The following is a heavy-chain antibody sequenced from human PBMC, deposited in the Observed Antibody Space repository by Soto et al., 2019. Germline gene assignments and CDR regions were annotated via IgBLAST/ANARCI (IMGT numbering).Heavy chain of an antibody. CDR3: ARTPETGDWLDP. V-gene: IGHV4-59*02. Sequence: QVQLQQSGPGLVRPSETLSLSCSVSGASVSSYYWSWVRQPPGKGLEWIGYIYYIVANNYIPSLNSRVTNAVDTSKNQCSMKLTSVTAADTAVYYCARTPETGDWLDPWGQGAVVTVSS. D-gene: IGHD7-27*01. CDR1: GASVSSYY. J-gene: IGHJ5*02. CDR2: IYYIVAN.